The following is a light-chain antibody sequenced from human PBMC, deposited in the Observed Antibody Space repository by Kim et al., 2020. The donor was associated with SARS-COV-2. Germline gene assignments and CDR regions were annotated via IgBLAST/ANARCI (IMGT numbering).Light chain of an antibody. Sequence: DIQMSQSPSSLSVSVGDGVTITCRASQSIGTYLNWYQQIPGKAPKLLIYATSTLPSGVPSRFSGSGSGTDFTLTISSVEPEDFATYYCQQSYDTPRTFGGGTKVDIK. CDR3: QQSYDTPRT. V-gene: IGKV1-39*01. CDR1: QSIGTY. J-gene: IGKJ4*01. CDR2: ATS.